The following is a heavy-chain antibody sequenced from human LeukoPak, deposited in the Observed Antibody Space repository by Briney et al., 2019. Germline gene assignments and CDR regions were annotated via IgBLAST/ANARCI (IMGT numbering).Heavy chain of an antibody. D-gene: IGHD2-15*01. Sequence: GGSLRLSCAASGFTFSSYSMNWVRQAPGKGLEWVSSISSSSSYIYYADSVKGRFTISRDNAKNSLYLQMNSLRAEDTAVYYCARRAQRDCSGGSCYSDRWFDPWGQGTLVTVSS. CDR2: ISSSSSYI. V-gene: IGHV3-21*04. CDR3: ARRAQRDCSGGSCYSDRWFDP. J-gene: IGHJ5*02. CDR1: GFTFSSYS.